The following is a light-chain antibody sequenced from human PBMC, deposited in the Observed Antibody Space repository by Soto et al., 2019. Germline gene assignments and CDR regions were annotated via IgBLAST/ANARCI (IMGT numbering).Light chain of an antibody. J-gene: IGKJ1*01. CDR3: KKYYNNPRT. V-gene: IGKV4-1*01. CDR2: WAS. Sequence: DIVMTQSPDSLAVSLGETATINCNSSKSSLNTSKNKNSLAWFQQKPGQPNKVLIYWASTRETGVSDRFSGSGSETDFTLTISSLQAEEVAVYYCKKYYNNPRTVGKGNKVAIK. CDR1: KSSLNTSKNKNS.